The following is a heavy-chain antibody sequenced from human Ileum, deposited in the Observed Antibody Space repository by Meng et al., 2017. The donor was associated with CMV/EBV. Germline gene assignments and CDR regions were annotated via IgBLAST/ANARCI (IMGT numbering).Heavy chain of an antibody. CDR1: DFNLRGYA. J-gene: IGHJ2*01. CDR3: AREKDGYDLWYFDL. D-gene: IGHD5-12*01. V-gene: IGHV3-21*01. Sequence: DFNLRGYALSWVRQAPGKGLEWVASITSSSAYIYYGDSVKGRFTISRDNANNSLYLQMDSLRDEDTAVYYCAREKDGYDLWYFDLWGRGTLVTVSS. CDR2: ITSSSAYI.